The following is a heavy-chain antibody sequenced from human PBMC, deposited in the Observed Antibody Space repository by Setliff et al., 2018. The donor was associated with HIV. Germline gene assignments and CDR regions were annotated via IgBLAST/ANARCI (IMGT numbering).Heavy chain of an antibody. CDR1: GGTFSSYA. J-gene: IGHJ2*01. V-gene: IGHV1-69*05. D-gene: IGHD3-10*01. CDR2: IIPIFGTT. CDR3: AREARIPSGPDWYFDL. Sequence: SVKVSCKASGGTFSSYAISWVRQAPGQGLEWMGGIIPIFGTTNYAQKFQGRVTITTDESTSTAYMELSSLRSEDTAVYYCAREARIPSGPDWYFDLWGRGTLVTVSS.